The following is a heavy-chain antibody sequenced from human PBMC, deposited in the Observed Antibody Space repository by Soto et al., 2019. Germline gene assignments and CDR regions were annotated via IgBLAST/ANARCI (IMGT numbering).Heavy chain of an antibody. D-gene: IGHD2-2*01. CDR1: GFTFGDYA. CDR2: IRSKAYGGTT. CDR3: TRDLAFYCSSTSCYGLEWRAQHY. V-gene: IGHV3-49*05. Sequence: EVQLVESGGGLVKPGRSLRLSCTASGFTFGDYAMSWFRQAPGKGLEWVGFIRSKAYGGTTEYAASVKGRFTISRDDSKSIAYLQMNSLKTEDTAVYYCTRDLAFYCSSTSCYGLEWRAQHYWGQGTLVTVSS. J-gene: IGHJ4*02.